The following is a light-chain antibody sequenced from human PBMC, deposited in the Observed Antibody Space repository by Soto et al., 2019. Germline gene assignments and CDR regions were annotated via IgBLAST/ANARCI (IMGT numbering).Light chain of an antibody. V-gene: IGKV1-5*03. CDR3: QQSNDYWT. CDR2: KAS. J-gene: IGKJ1*01. Sequence: DIQMTQSPSTLSASVGDRVTITCRASQSISSWLAWYQPKPGKAPKLLIYKASSLESGVPSRFSGSGSGTEFPLTLSSLQPDDFAPYYCQQSNDYWTFGQGRKVDIK. CDR1: QSISSW.